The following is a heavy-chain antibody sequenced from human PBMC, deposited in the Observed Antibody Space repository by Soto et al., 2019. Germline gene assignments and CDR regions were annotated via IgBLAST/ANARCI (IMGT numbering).Heavy chain of an antibody. V-gene: IGHV3-7*01. D-gene: IGHD6-6*01. Sequence: GGSLRLSCAASGFTFSSYWMSWVRQAPGKGLEWVANIKQDGSEKYYVDSVKGRFTISRDKAKNSLYLQMNSLRAEDTAVYYCARGSRVSSSSGANLYYYYYMDVWGKGTTVTVSS. CDR1: GFTFSSYW. CDR2: IKQDGSEK. J-gene: IGHJ6*03. CDR3: ARGSRVSSSSGANLYYYYYMDV.